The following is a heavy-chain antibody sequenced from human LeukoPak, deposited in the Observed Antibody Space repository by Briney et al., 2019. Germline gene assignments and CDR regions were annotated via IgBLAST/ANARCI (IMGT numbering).Heavy chain of an antibody. CDR1: GYTFTGYY. J-gene: IGHJ4*02. CDR3: ARLKGYCSGGSCYRLQYYFDY. CDR2: INAGNGNT. D-gene: IGHD2-15*01. Sequence: ASVKVSCKASGYTFTGYYMHWVRQAPGQGLEWMGWINAGNGNTKYSQKFQGRVTITRDTSASTAYMELSSLRSEDTAVYYCARLKGYCSGGSCYRLQYYFDYWGQGTLVTVSS. V-gene: IGHV1-3*01.